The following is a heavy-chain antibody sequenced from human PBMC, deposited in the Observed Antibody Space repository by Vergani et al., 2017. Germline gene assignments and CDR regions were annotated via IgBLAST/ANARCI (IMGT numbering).Heavy chain of an antibody. Sequence: EVQLVESGGGLVKPGGSLRLSCAASGFTFSSYSMNWVRQAPGKGLEWVSSISSSSSYIYYADSVKGRFTISRDNAKNSLYLHMNSLRAEDTAVYYCARDLGLRGFDYWGQGTLVTVSS. CDR3: ARDLGLRGFDY. CDR1: GFTFSSYS. CDR2: ISSSSSYI. J-gene: IGHJ4*02. V-gene: IGHV3-21*01. D-gene: IGHD7-27*01.